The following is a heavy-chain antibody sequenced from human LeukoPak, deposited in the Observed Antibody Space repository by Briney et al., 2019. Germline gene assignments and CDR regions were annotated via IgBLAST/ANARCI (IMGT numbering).Heavy chain of an antibody. V-gene: IGHV3-30*02. CDR1: GFTFSSYG. Sequence: GGSLRLSCAASGFTFSSYGMHWVRQAPGKGLEWVAFIRSDEGNKYYADSVKGRFTISRDDSKSTLYLQMNSLRAEDTAVYYCAKAPPVVVEHWGQGTLVTVSS. CDR3: AKAPPVVVEH. J-gene: IGHJ1*01. CDR2: IRSDEGNK. D-gene: IGHD3-22*01.